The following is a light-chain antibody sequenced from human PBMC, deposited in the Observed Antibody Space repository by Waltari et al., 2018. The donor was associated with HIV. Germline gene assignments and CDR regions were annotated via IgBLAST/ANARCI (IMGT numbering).Light chain of an antibody. Sequence: QSVLPQPPSASGTPGQRFTISRSGSSSNIVINSVHLYQQLPGAAPTLLIYTNTQRPSGVPDRFSGSKSGTSASLAISGLQSEDEADYYCAAWDDSLNGFVFGAGTKVTVL. CDR3: AAWDDSLNGFV. J-gene: IGLJ1*01. CDR1: SSNIVINS. CDR2: TNT. V-gene: IGLV1-44*01.